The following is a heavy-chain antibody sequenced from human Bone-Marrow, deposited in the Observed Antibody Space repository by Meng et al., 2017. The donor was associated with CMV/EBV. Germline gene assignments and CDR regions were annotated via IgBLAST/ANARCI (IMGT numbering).Heavy chain of an antibody. CDR3: ARETGDNPANYLDY. V-gene: IGHV1-2*02. J-gene: IGHJ4*02. CDR1: GYTLTDVFTGYY. Sequence: ASVKVSCKAFGYTLTDVFTGYYVHWVRQAPGQGLEWMGWINPDSGGTIYAPKFQGRVILTSDTSITTASLELTSLRSDDTAVYYCARETGDNPANYLDYWGQGTRVTGSS. D-gene: IGHD4-23*01. CDR2: INPDSGGT.